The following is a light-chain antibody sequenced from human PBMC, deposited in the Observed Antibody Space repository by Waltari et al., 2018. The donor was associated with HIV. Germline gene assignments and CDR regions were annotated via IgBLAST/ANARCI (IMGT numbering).Light chain of an antibody. Sequence: QSALTQPASVSGNPGQSVTITCTGTDIDLGIYNLVSWFQQHPGKAPKLIIYAVSKRPSGVSSRFSGSKSGYFASLTISGLLTEDESSYYCLTYVSKTSTWQFGGGTYLTV. J-gene: IGLJ3*02. CDR1: DIDLGIYNL. V-gene: IGLV2-23*02. CDR3: LTYVSKTSTWQ. CDR2: AVS.